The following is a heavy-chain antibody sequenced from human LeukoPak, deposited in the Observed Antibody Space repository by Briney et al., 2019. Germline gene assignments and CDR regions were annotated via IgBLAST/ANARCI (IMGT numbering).Heavy chain of an antibody. CDR1: GYSISSGYY. CDR3: ARGRDYGDPFNAFDI. CDR2: IYHSGST. D-gene: IGHD4-17*01. J-gene: IGHJ3*02. Sequence: SETLSLTCTVSGYSISSGYYWGWIRQPPGKGLEWIGSIYHSGSTYYNPSLKSRVTISVDTSKNQFSLKLSSVTAADTAVYYCARGRDYGDPFNAFDIWGQGTMVTVSS. V-gene: IGHV4-38-2*02.